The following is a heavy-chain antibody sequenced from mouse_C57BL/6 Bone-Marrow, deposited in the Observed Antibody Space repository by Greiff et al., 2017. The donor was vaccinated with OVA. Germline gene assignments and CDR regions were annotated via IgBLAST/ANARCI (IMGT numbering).Heavy chain of an antibody. J-gene: IGHJ3*01. V-gene: IGHV14-4*01. Sequence: VQLKESGAELVRPGASVKLSCTASGFNIKDDYMHWVKQRPEQGLEWIGWIDPENGDTEYASKFQGKATITADTSSNTAYLQLSSLTSEDTAVYYCTTWRGFAYWGQGTLVTVSA. CDR3: TTWRGFAY. CDR1: GFNIKDDY. CDR2: IDPENGDT.